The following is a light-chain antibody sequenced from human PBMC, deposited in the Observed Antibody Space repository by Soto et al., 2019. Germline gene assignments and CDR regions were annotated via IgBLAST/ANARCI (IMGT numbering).Light chain of an antibody. CDR2: GAS. CDR1: QSSGTTY. V-gene: IGKV3-20*01. J-gene: IGKJ1*01. Sequence: DIVLTQSPGTLSLSPGATATLSCSPSQSSGTTYLAWYQHKPGRAPRLLIYGASSRATGIPGRFSGSGSGTDFTLDISRLGPEYVAVDYCQHNDRLPVTFGQGTKVEIK. CDR3: QHNDRLPVT.